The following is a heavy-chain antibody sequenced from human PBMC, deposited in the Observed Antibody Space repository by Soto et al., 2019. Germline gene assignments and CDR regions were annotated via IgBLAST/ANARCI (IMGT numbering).Heavy chain of an antibody. V-gene: IGHV4-59*01. D-gene: IGHD6-13*01. CDR2: IYYSGST. CDR1: GGSISSYY. Sequence: TSETLSLTCTVSGGSISSYYWSWIRQPPGKGLEWIGYIYYSGSTNYNPSLKSRVTISVDTSKIQFSLKLSSVTAADTAVYYCARAAEYSSSWYPNWFDPWGQGTLVTVSS. CDR3: ARAAEYSSSWYPNWFDP. J-gene: IGHJ5*02.